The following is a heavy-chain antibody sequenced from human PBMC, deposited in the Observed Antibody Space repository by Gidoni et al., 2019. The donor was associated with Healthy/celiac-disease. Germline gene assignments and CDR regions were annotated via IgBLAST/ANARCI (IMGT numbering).Heavy chain of an antibody. D-gene: IGHD1-26*01. CDR2: ISAYNGNT. CDR1: GYTFTSYG. CDR3: ARDRVEWELRNWYFDL. V-gene: IGHV1-18*04. Sequence: QVQLVQSGAEVKKPGASVKVSCKASGYTFTSYGISWVRQDPGQGLEWMGWISAYNGNTNYAQKLQGSVTMTTDTSTSTAYMGLRSLRSDDTAVYYCARDRVEWELRNWYFDLWGRGTLVTVSS. J-gene: IGHJ2*01.